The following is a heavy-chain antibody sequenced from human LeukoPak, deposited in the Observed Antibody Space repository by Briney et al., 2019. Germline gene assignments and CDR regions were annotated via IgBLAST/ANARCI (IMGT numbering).Heavy chain of an antibody. CDR1: GFSFSSYA. J-gene: IGHJ4*02. Sequence: GGSLRLSCAASGFSFSSYALSWVRQAPGKGLEWVSVISGSGGSTFYADSVKGRFTISRDNSKNTVYLQMNNLRAEDTAVYYCAKVASMVVVVRGPFDYWGQGTLVTVSS. CDR2: ISGSGGST. CDR3: AKVASMVVVVRGPFDY. V-gene: IGHV3-23*01. D-gene: IGHD3-22*01.